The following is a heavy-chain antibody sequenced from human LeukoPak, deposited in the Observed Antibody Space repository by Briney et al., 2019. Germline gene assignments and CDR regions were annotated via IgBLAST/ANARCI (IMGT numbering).Heavy chain of an antibody. Sequence: GGSLRLSCAASGFTFDDYGMSWVRQAPGKGLEGVSGINWNGGSTGYADSVKGRFTTSRDNAKNSLYLQMNSLRAEDTALYHCARDKVKGAVYSSPIYGMDVWGQGTTVTVSS. CDR1: GFTFDDYG. V-gene: IGHV3-20*01. CDR3: ARDKVKGAVYSSPIYGMDV. J-gene: IGHJ6*02. CDR2: INWNGGST. D-gene: IGHD6-13*01.